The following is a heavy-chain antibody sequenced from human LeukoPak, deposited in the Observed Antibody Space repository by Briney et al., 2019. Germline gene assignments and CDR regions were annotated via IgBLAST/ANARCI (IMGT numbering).Heavy chain of an antibody. CDR1: GFSLRTSGVG. Sequence: SGPTLVTPPQTLTLTCTFSGFSLRTSGVGVGWIRQPPGKALEWLALIYWNDDKRYRSSLKSRLTITKDTPKNQVVLTMTNMDPVDTATYYCAHTYYDFWSGYRPFDYWGQGTLVTVSS. J-gene: IGHJ4*02. D-gene: IGHD3-3*01. V-gene: IGHV2-5*01. CDR2: IYWNDDK. CDR3: AHTYYDFWSGYRPFDY.